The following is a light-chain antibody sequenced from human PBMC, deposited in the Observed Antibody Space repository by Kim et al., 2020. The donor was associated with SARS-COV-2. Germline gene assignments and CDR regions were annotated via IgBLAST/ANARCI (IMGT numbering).Light chain of an antibody. Sequence: DIVMTQSPLSLPVTPGEPASISCRSSQSLLHSNGYNYLDWYLQKPGQSPQLLIYLGSNRASGVPDRFSGSGSGTDFTLKISRVEAEDVAVYYCMQALQTRWTFGQGAKVDSK. CDR1: QSLLHSNGYNY. V-gene: IGKV2-28*01. J-gene: IGKJ1*01. CDR2: LGS. CDR3: MQALQTRWT.